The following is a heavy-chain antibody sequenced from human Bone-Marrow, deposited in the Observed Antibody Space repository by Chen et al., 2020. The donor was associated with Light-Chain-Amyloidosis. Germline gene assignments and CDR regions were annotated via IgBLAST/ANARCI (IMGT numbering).Heavy chain of an antibody. V-gene: IGHV5-51*01. J-gene: IGHJ4*02. CDR2: IYPDDSDA. CDR1: GYTFPNYW. CDR3: ARRRDGYNFDY. Sequence: EVQLEQSGPEVKKPGESLKISCKGSGYTFPNYWIGWVRQMPGKGLEWMGVIYPDDSDARYSPSFEGQVTISADKSITTAYLQSRSLKASDTAMYYCARRRDGYNFDYWGQGTLVTVSS. D-gene: IGHD5-12*01.